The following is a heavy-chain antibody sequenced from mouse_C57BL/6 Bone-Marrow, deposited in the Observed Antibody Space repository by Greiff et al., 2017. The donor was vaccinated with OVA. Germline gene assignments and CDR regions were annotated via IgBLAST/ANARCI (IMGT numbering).Heavy chain of an antibody. CDR1: GINIKDDY. D-gene: IGHD2-3*01. V-gene: IGHV14-4*01. CDR2: IDPENGDT. J-gene: IGHJ2*01. CDR3: DGYYY. Sequence: VHVKQSGAELVRPGASVKLSCTASGINIKDDYMHWVKQRPEQGLEWIGWIDPENGDTEYAAKFQGQATITVDTSSNTAYLQLSRLTSEDTAVYYCDGYYYWGQGTTLTVSS.